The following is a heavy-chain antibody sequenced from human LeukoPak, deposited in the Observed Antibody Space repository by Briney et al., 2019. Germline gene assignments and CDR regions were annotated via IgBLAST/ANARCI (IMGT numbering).Heavy chain of an antibody. CDR3: GRGGGEGPNVNAFDI. CDR2: ISAYNGNT. CDR1: LYTSSTYV. V-gene: IGHV1-18*01. J-gene: IGHJ3*02. Sequence: SLKVSCKPSLYTSSTYVISWAGHAPAQGLEWRGWISAYNGNTNYAQKLQGRVTMTTDTSTSTAYMELRSLRSDDTAVYYCGRGGGEGPNVNAFDIWGQGTMVTVSS.